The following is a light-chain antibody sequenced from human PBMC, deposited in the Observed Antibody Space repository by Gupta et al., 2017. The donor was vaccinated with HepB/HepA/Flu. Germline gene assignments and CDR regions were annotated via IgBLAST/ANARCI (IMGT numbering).Light chain of an antibody. V-gene: IGLV2-14*03. CDR2: DVT. CDR3: NSCTNNYTYV. J-gene: IGLJ1*01. Sequence: QSALTQPASVSGSPGQSITISCTGANSDVAVFGSVSWYQQYPGKAPKLMIYDVTNRPSGVSNRFSGSKSGNTASLTISGLQAEDEADYYCNSCTNNYTYVFGTGTKVTVL. CDR1: NSDVAVFGS.